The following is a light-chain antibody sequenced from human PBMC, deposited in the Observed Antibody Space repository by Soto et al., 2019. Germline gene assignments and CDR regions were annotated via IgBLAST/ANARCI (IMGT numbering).Light chain of an antibody. CDR3: LQHSTYPLT. CDR1: QGIRND. V-gene: IGKV1-17*01. CDR2: AAC. Sequence: DIQMTQFPSSLSASVGDRVTITCRASQGIRNDLSWYQQKPVKAPKRLIDAACSLQSGVPSRFSSSGSGTEFALAISSLQPEEFATFCCLQHSTYPLTFGQGTQVEIK. J-gene: IGKJ1*01.